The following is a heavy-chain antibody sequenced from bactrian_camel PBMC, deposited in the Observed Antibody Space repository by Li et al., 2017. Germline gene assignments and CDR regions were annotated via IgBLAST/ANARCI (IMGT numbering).Heavy chain of an antibody. D-gene: IGHD6*01. V-gene: IGHV3S53*01. Sequence: VQLVESGGGLVQPGESLTLACEASADAIAGSCMGWFRQAPGKEREGVAGITRDGAITYGDSVKGRFTISRDRTDDGFSLRMDNLEPEDSAIYYCAGEQYGGCRASAAFGVWGQGTQVTVS. CDR3: AGEQYGGCRASAAFGV. J-gene: IGHJ6*01. CDR2: ITRDGAI. CDR1: ADAIAGSC.